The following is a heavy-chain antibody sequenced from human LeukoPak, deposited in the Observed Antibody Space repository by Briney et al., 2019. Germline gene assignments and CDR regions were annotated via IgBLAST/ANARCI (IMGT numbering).Heavy chain of an antibody. CDR2: ISDSGST. CDR1: GGSISPYY. V-gene: IGHV4-59*01. Sequence: SETLSLTCTVSGGSISPYYWTWIRQPPGKGLEWIGYISDSGSTNYNPSLKSRVTISVDMSKNQFSLKLNSVIAADTAVYYCARAGRITVFGVVFDNFDCWGQGTLVTVSS. CDR3: ARAGRITVFGVVFDNFDC. D-gene: IGHD3-3*01. J-gene: IGHJ4*02.